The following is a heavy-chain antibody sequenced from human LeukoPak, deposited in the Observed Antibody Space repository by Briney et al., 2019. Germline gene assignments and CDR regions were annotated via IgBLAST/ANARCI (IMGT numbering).Heavy chain of an antibody. V-gene: IGHV4-34*12. J-gene: IGHJ4*02. CDR2: IIDTGST. D-gene: IGHD1-26*01. CDR1: GDSFSGYY. CDR3: ASLRERSYYARGFDY. Sequence: PSETLSPTCVVYGDSFSGYYWTWIRQPPGKGLEWIGEIIDTGSTKYNSSLKNRVTISVDTPKNQFSLKLSSVTAADTAVYHCASLRERSYYARGFDYWGRGTLVTVSS.